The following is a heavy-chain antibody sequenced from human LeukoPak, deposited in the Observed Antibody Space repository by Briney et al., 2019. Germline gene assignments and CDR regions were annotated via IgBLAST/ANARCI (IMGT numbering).Heavy chain of an antibody. Sequence: AGGSLRLSCAASGFTFSPLGMSWVRQAPGRGLEWVSYISSGSSTTYYAASVKGPFTISRDNAKNSLYLQLNSLRDEDTAVYYCARGRGLTLSYHYFDYWGQGTLVTVSS. D-gene: IGHD3-10*01. CDR2: ISSGSSTT. V-gene: IGHV3-48*02. CDR1: GFTFSPLG. J-gene: IGHJ4*02. CDR3: ARGRGLTLSYHYFDY.